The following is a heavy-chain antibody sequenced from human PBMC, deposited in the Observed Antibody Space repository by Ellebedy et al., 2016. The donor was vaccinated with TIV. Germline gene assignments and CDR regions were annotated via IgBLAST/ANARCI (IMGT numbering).Heavy chain of an antibody. CDR2: SNTNNGNT. J-gene: IGHJ5*02. V-gene: IGHV1-18*01. CDR3: ARDRYIKRIAWFDP. D-gene: IGHD2-2*02. Sequence: AASVKVSCKASGYSFGSYGISWVRQAPGQGLEWMGWSNTNNGNTNYAEKGQGRVTMTRDSSTNTAYLELRSLRSDDTAVYYCARDRYIKRIAWFDPWGQGTLVTVSS. CDR1: GYSFGSYG.